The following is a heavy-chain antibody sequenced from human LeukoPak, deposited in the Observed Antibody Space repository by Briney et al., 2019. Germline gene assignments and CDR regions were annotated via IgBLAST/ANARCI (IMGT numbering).Heavy chain of an antibody. D-gene: IGHD1-26*01. V-gene: IGHV4-39*01. CDR2: IYYSGST. CDR1: GVSISSSSYY. J-gene: IGHJ2*01. CDR3: ARSPSGGYVSVISYFDL. Sequence: SETPSLTCTVSGVSISSSSYYWGWIRQPPGKGPEWIGSIYYSGSTYYNPSFKSRVTIFIDTSKNQFSLKLNSVTAADTAVYYCARSPSGGYVSVISYFDLWGRGTLVTVSS.